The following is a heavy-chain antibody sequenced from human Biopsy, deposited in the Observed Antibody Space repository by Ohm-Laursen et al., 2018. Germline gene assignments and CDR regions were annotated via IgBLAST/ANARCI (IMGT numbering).Heavy chain of an antibody. D-gene: IGHD3-10*01. J-gene: IGHJ5*02. V-gene: IGHV4-4*07. CDR2: IYITGET. CDR3: ARAPPLIRGVVESWFDP. CDR1: GGYISHYY. Sequence: GTLSLTCTVSGGYISHYYWTWIRQPAGQGLEWIGRIYITGETDYNPSLKSRVTMSVDTSKKQFSLKLKSVTAADTAIYYCARAPPLIRGVVESWFDPWGQGILVTVSS.